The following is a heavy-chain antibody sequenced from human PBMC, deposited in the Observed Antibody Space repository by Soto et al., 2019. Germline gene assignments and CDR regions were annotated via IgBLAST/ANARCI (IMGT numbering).Heavy chain of an antibody. CDR1: GYTFSTSW. D-gene: IGHD2-21*01. J-gene: IGHJ4*02. Sequence: PGESLKISCHGSGYTFSTSWIAWVRQMSGKGLEWMGFIYPGDSETRYNPSFQGQVTISADTSINTAYLQWSTLKASDTAMYFCARQGEYCSGDYCFTDFWGQGTLVTVYS. CDR3: ARQGEYCSGDYCFTDF. V-gene: IGHV5-51*01. CDR2: IYPGDSET.